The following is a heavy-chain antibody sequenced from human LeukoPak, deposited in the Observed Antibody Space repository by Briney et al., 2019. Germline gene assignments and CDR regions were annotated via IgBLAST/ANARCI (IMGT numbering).Heavy chain of an antibody. V-gene: IGHV3-21*01. Sequence: GGSLRLSCAASGFTFSSYSMNWVRQAPGKGLEWVSSISSSSSYIYYADSVKGRFTISRDNAKNSLYLQMNSLRAEDTAVYYCAKDGSLLRFLENWFDPWGQGTLVTVSS. J-gene: IGHJ5*02. CDR3: AKDGSLLRFLENWFDP. CDR1: GFTFSSYS. CDR2: ISSSSSYI. D-gene: IGHD3-3*01.